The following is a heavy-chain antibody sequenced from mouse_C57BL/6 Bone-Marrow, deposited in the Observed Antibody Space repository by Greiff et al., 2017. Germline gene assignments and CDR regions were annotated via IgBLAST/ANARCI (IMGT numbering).Heavy chain of an antibody. V-gene: IGHV2-4*01. Sequence: QVHVKQSGPGLVQPSQSLSITCTVSGFSLTSYGVHWVRQPPGKGLEWLGVIWSGGSTDYNAAFISRLSISKDNSKSQVFFKMNSLQADDTAIYYCAKNYYGSSPYYFDYWGQGTTLTVSS. CDR2: IWSGGST. J-gene: IGHJ2*01. D-gene: IGHD1-1*01. CDR3: AKNYYGSSPYYFDY. CDR1: GFSLTSYG.